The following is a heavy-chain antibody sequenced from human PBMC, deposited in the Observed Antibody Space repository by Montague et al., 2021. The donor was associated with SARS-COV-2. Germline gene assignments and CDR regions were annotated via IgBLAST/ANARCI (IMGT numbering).Heavy chain of an antibody. Sequence: SETLSLTCTVSGGSISNYHWNWIRQPPGKGLEWIAYIYYSGSTNYNPSLQVRVTISVDTSRNQFSLRLTSVTAADTAVYYCARQLRVRRTWQVGEYNHYGMDVWGQGTTVSVSS. CDR1: GGSISNYH. V-gene: IGHV4-59*08. D-gene: IGHD3-10*01. CDR3: ARQLRVRRTWQVGEYNHYGMDV. CDR2: IYYSGST. J-gene: IGHJ6*02.